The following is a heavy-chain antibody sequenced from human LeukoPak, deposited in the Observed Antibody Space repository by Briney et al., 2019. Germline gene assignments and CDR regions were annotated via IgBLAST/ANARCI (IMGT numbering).Heavy chain of an antibody. D-gene: IGHD1-26*01. CDR2: ISSSSSYI. J-gene: IGHJ5*02. Sequence: GGSLRLSCAASGFTFSSYSMNWVRQAPGKGLEWVSSISSSSSYIYYADSVKGRFTISRDNAKNSLYLQMNSLRAEDTAVYYCARGPIVGATQLKNNWFDPWGQGTLVTVSS. CDR1: GFTFSSYS. V-gene: IGHV3-21*01. CDR3: ARGPIVGATQLKNNWFDP.